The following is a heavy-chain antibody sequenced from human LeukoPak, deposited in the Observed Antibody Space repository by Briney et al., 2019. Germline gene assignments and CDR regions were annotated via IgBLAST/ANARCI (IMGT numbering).Heavy chain of an antibody. Sequence: GASVKVSCKASGYTFTGYYMHWVRQAPGQGLEWMGWINPNSGGTNYAQKFQGRVTMTRDTSISTAYMELSRLRSDDTAVYYCARAGYSSSWYKWFDPWGQGTLVTVPS. CDR1: GYTFTGYY. CDR3: ARAGYSSSWYKWFDP. V-gene: IGHV1-2*02. D-gene: IGHD6-13*01. CDR2: INPNSGGT. J-gene: IGHJ5*02.